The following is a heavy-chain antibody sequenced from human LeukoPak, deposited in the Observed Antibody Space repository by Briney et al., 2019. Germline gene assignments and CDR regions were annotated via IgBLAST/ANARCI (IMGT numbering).Heavy chain of an antibody. D-gene: IGHD7-27*01. V-gene: IGHV3-21*01. CDR1: GFTFNSYG. CDR3: ARDEAVGKANDW. Sequence: GGTLRLSCAASGFTFNSYGMNWVRQAPGKGLEWVSSISTSSNYIYYADPVKGRFTISRDNAKNSLYLQMNNLRAEDTAGYYCARDEAVGKANDWWGEGTLVTVSS. J-gene: IGHJ4*02. CDR2: ISTSSNYI.